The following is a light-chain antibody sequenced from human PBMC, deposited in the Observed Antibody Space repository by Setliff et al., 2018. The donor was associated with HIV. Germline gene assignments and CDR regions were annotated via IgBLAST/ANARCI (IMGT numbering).Light chain of an antibody. CDR2: EVR. Sequence: QSALTQPASVSGSPGQSITISCTGTSSDVGGYSDVSWYQQHPGKAPKLIIYEVRNRPSGVSNRFSGSKSGHTASLTISGLQAEDEADYYCSSYAITNTLPFGTGTKVTVL. CDR3: SSYAITNTLP. V-gene: IGLV2-14*01. CDR1: SSDVGGYSD. J-gene: IGLJ1*01.